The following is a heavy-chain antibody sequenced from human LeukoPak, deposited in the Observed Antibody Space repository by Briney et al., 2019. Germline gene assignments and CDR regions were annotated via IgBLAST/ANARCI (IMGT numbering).Heavy chain of an antibody. D-gene: IGHD2-2*01. J-gene: IGHJ3*02. V-gene: IGHV3-7*03. CDR3: AKTLPYCSSTSCYAFDI. CDR2: IKQDGSEK. CDR1: GFTFSSYW. Sequence: PGGSLRLSCAASGFTFSSYWMSWVRQAPGKGLEWVANIKQDGSEKYYVDSVKGRFTISRDNAKNSLYLQMNSLRAEDTALYYCAKTLPYCSSTSCYAFDIWGQGTMVTVSS.